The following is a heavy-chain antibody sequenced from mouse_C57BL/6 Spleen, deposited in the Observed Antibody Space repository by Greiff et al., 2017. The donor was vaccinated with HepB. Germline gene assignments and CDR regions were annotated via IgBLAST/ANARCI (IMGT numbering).Heavy chain of an antibody. Sequence: EVNVVESGGGLVQPGGSMKLSCVASGFTFSNYWMNWVRQSPEKGLEWVAQIRLKSDNYATHYAESVKGRFTISRDDSKSSVYLQMNNLRAEDTGIYYCTVGYYGSSVYWYFDVWGTGTTVTVSS. CDR3: TVGYYGSSVYWYFDV. J-gene: IGHJ1*03. CDR1: GFTFSNYW. V-gene: IGHV6-3*01. CDR2: IRLKSDNYAT. D-gene: IGHD1-1*01.